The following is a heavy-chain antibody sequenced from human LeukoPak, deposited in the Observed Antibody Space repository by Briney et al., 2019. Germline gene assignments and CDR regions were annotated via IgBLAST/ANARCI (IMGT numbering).Heavy chain of an antibody. D-gene: IGHD3-10*01. Sequence: GASVKVSCKASGYTFTGYYMNWVRQAPGQGLEWMGWIDPNTGGTKYAQRFQGRVTMTWDTSISTAYMELSRLRSDDTALYYCTRDPYSYASGSMMFDYWGQGTLVTVSS. J-gene: IGHJ4*02. V-gene: IGHV1-2*02. CDR1: GYTFTGYY. CDR3: TRDPYSYASGSMMFDY. CDR2: IDPNTGGT.